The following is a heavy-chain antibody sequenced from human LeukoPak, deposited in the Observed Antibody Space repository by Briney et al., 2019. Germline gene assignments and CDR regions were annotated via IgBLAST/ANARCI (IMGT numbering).Heavy chain of an antibody. V-gene: IGHV3-11*01. Sequence: GGSLRLSCAASGFTFSDYYMSWIRQAPGKGLEWVSYISSSGCTIYYADSVRGRFTISRDNAKNSLYLQMNSLRAEDTAVYYCASASEVGYFDYWGQGTLVTVSS. CDR2: ISSSGCTI. D-gene: IGHD1-26*01. CDR1: GFTFSDYY. J-gene: IGHJ4*02. CDR3: ASASEVGYFDY.